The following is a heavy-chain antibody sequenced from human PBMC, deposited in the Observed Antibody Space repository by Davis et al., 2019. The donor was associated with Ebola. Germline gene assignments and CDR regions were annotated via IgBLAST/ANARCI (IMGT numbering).Heavy chain of an antibody. CDR2: LGLGADT. CDR3: VRIVSRHPLGIATRQDYYYYGMDV. CDR1: GFIFSSYV. J-gene: IGHJ6*04. V-gene: IGHV3-23*01. D-gene: IGHD6-6*01. Sequence: GESLKISCAASGFIFSSYVMSWVRQAPGKGLEWVSTLGLGADTYYADSVKGRFTISRDNSKNTLYLQMNSLRVEDSAVYYCVRIVSRHPLGIATRQDYYYYGMDVWGKGATVTVSS.